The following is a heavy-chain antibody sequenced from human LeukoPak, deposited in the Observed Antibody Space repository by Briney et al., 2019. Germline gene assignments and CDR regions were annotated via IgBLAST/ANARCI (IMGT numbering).Heavy chain of an antibody. CDR1: SDSFSSVKDY. J-gene: IGHJ4*02. CDR3: ARERGEEYSSGWYKRNYFDN. Sequence: SETLSLTCTVSSDSFSSVKDYWAWIRQPPGKGLEWIASGDYSGGTYYNPSLESRVAISADMSKNQISLKLSSVTAADTALYYCARERGEEYSSGWYKRNYFDNWGQGTRVTVSS. D-gene: IGHD6-19*01. V-gene: IGHV4-39*07. CDR2: GDYSGGT.